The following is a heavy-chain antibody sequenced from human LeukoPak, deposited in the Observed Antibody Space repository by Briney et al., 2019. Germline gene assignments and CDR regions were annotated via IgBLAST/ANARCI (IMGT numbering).Heavy chain of an antibody. CDR3: ARGSSMVRGVSNWFDP. V-gene: IGHV4-31*03. J-gene: IGHJ5*02. CDR2: IYYSGST. Sequence: SETLSLTCTVSGGSISSGGYYWSWIRQHPGKGLEWIGYIYYSGSTYYNPSLKSRVTISVDTSKNQFSLKLSSVTAADTAVYYCARGSSMVRGVSNWFDPWGQGTLVTASS. CDR1: GGSISSGGYY. D-gene: IGHD3-10*01.